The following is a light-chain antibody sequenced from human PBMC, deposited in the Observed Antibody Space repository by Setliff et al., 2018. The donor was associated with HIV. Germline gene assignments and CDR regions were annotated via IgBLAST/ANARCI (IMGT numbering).Light chain of an antibody. CDR2: DVI. CDR1: SSDAGGYYS. V-gene: IGLV2-14*03. Sequence: QSALTQPASVSGSPGQSITISCTGISSDAGGYYSVSWYQQHLGKAPKLMIYDVINRPSGVSNRFSGSRSGNTASLTISGLQVEDEADYYCSSYTTSSTLYVFGPGTKVTVL. CDR3: SSYTTSSTLYV. J-gene: IGLJ1*01.